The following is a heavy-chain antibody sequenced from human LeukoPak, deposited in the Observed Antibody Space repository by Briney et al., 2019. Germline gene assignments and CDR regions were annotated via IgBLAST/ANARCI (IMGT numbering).Heavy chain of an antibody. CDR3: ARVVYCSSTSCEVSRQYNWFDP. CDR2: ISAYNGNT. V-gene: IGHV1-18*01. J-gene: IGHJ5*02. Sequence: GASVKVSCKASGYTFTSYGISWVRQAPGQGREWMGWISAYNGNTNYAQKLQGRVTMTTDTSTSTAYMELRSLRSDDTAVYYCARVVYCSSTSCEVSRQYNWFDPWGQGTLVTVSS. CDR1: GYTFTSYG. D-gene: IGHD2-2*01.